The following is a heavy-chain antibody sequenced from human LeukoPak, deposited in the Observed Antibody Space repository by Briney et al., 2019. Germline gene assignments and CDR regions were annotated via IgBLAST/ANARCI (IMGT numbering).Heavy chain of an antibody. J-gene: IGHJ4*02. Sequence: GGSLRLSCAASGFTFSDYYMSWIRQAPGKGLEWVSYISSSGSTIYYADSVKGRFTISRDNAKNSLYLQMNSLRAEDTAVYYCARDGWALVGATLYLDYWGQGTLVTVSS. CDR2: ISSSGSTI. CDR1: GFTFSDYY. V-gene: IGHV3-11*01. D-gene: IGHD1-26*01. CDR3: ARDGWALVGATLYLDY.